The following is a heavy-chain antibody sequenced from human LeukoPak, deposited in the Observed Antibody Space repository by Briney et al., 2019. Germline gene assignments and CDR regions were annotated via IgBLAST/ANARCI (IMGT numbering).Heavy chain of an antibody. Sequence: SETLSLTCIVSGGSISSYYWSWIRQPPGKGLEWIGYIYYSWTTNYNPSLKSRVTISVDTSKNQFSLKLSSVTAADTAVYYCARGVYIAAAQYGYWGQGTLVTVSS. CDR1: GGSISSYY. D-gene: IGHD6-13*01. CDR3: ARGVYIAAAQYGY. V-gene: IGHV4-59*01. J-gene: IGHJ4*02. CDR2: IYYSWTT.